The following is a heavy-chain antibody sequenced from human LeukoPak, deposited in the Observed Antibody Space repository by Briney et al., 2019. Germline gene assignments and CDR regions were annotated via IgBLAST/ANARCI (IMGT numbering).Heavy chain of an antibody. Sequence: GGSLRLSCAASAFTFSSYGMHWVRQAPGKGLVWVSRINIDVSITTYADSVKGRFTISRDNAKNTLYLHMNSLRADDTAVYYCARGGSCSGGNCKYTRKEIGYWGQGTLVTVSS. V-gene: IGHV3-74*01. J-gene: IGHJ4*02. CDR3: ARGGSCSGGNCKYTRKEIGY. CDR1: AFTFSSYG. CDR2: INIDVSIT. D-gene: IGHD2-15*01.